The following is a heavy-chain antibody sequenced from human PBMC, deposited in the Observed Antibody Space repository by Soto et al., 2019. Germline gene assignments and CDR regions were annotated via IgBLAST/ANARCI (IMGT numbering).Heavy chain of an antibody. CDR3: ARDALKYYYGSGSHFDP. CDR2: IYYSGST. V-gene: IGHV4-30-4*01. Sequence: SETLSLTCTVSGGSISSGDYYWSWIRQPPGKGLECLGYIYYSGSTYYNPSLKSRVTISVDTSKNQFSLTLSSVTAAATAVYYCARDALKYYYGSGSHFDPWGQGTLVTVSS. D-gene: IGHD3-10*01. J-gene: IGHJ5*02. CDR1: GGSISSGDYY.